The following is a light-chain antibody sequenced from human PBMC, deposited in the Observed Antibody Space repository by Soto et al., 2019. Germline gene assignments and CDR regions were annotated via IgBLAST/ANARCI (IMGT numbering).Light chain of an antibody. V-gene: IGLV2-11*01. J-gene: IGLJ1*01. CDR2: DVS. CDR3: CSYTGTHTFV. Sequence: QSVLTQPRSVSGSPGQSVTISCTGTSSDVGGSNYVSWYQQHPGKAPKFMIFDVSKRPSGVPDRFSGSKSGNTASLTISGLQPEDEAEYYCCSYTGTHTFVFGTGTKLTVL. CDR1: SSDVGGSNY.